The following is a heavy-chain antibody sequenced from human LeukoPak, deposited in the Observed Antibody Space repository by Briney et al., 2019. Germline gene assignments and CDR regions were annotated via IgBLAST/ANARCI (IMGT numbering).Heavy chain of an antibody. D-gene: IGHD3-22*01. Sequence: GGSLRLSCAASGFTFGDYFMSWIRQAPGKGLEWVAYTNTAGNTIYYADSMKGRFTISRDNAKNSLYLQMNTLRAEDTAVYYCARATYDSSAVDAFDIWGQGTMVTVSP. J-gene: IGHJ3*02. V-gene: IGHV3-11*01. CDR1: GFTFGDYF. CDR2: TNTAGNTI. CDR3: ARATYDSSAVDAFDI.